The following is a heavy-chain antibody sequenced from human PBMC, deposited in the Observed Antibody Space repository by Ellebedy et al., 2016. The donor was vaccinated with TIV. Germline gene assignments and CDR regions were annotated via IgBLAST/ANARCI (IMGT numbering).Heavy chain of an antibody. CDR2: VYPGDSET. Sequence: GESLKISCKGSGYSFTNYWIAWVRQMPGKGLEWMGIVYPGDSETRYSPSLHGQVPISADKSISTAYLQWSRLKASDTAMYYCARYLQYYDMDVWGQGTTVTVSS. CDR1: GYSFTNYW. CDR3: ARYLQYYDMDV. V-gene: IGHV5-51*01. D-gene: IGHD4-11*01. J-gene: IGHJ6*02.